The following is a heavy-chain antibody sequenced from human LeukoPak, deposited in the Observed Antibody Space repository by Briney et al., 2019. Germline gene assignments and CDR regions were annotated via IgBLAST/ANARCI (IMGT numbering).Heavy chain of an antibody. Sequence: GGSLRLSCAASGFTFSSYSMNWVRQAPGKGLEWVSSISSSSSYIYYADSVKGRFTISRDNAKNSLYLQMNSLRAEDTAVCYCARDSGYYGSGSYYKLDYWGQGTLVTVSS. CDR2: ISSSSSYI. V-gene: IGHV3-21*01. J-gene: IGHJ4*02. D-gene: IGHD3-10*01. CDR3: ARDSGYYGSGSYYKLDY. CDR1: GFTFSSYS.